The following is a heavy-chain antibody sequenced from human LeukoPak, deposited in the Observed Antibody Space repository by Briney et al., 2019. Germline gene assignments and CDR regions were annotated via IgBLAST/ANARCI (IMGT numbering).Heavy chain of an antibody. J-gene: IGHJ4*02. Sequence: GGSLRLSCAASGFTFSSYGMHWVRQAPGKGLEWVAVIWYDGSNKYYADSVKGRFTISRDNSKNTLYLQMNSLRAEDTAVYYCAKDLRYSGSYSVFDYWGQGTLVTVSA. CDR1: GFTFSSYG. V-gene: IGHV3-33*06. D-gene: IGHD1-26*01. CDR3: AKDLRYSGSYSVFDY. CDR2: IWYDGSNK.